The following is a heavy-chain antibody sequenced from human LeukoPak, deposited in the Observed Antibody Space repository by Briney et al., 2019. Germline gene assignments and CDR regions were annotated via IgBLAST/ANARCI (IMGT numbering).Heavy chain of an antibody. CDR3: ASRVLPQLDY. CDR1: GYTFTSYD. Sequence: ATVKVSCKASGYTFTSYDINWVRQATGQGLEWMGWMNPNSGNTGYAQTFQDRVTMTTNTSISTAYTEQLSLVSEDTAVYYCASRVLPQLDYWGQGTLVTVSS. V-gene: IGHV1-8*01. J-gene: IGHJ4*02. D-gene: IGHD3-10*01. CDR2: MNPNSGNT.